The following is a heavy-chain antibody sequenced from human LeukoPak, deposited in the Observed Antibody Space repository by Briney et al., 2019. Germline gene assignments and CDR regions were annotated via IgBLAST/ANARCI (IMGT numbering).Heavy chain of an antibody. CDR3: ARNIAAAGFPNNWFDP. CDR2: IYHSGST. Sequence: PSQTLSLTCAVSGGSISSGGYSWSWIRQPPGKGLKWIGYIYHSGSTYYNPSLKSRVTISVDRSKNQFSLKLSSVTAADTAVYYCARNIAAAGFPNNWFDPWGQGTLVTVSS. J-gene: IGHJ5*02. D-gene: IGHD6-13*01. CDR1: GGSISSGGYS. V-gene: IGHV4-30-2*01.